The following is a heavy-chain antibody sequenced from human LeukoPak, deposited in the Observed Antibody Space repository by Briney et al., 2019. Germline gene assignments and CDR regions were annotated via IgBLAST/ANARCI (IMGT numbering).Heavy chain of an antibody. Sequence: GASVKVSCKASGFTFTSSAMQWVRQARGRRLEWIGWIVVGSGNTNYAQKFQERVTITRDMSTSTAYMELSSLRSEDTAVYYCAADLGYCSSTSCQPYYFDYWGQGTLVTVSS. J-gene: IGHJ4*02. V-gene: IGHV1-58*02. CDR3: AADLGYCSSTSCQPYYFDY. D-gene: IGHD2-2*01. CDR2: IVVGSGNT. CDR1: GFTFTSSA.